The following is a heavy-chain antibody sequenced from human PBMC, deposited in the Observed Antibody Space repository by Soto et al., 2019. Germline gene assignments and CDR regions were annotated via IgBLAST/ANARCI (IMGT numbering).Heavy chain of an antibody. D-gene: IGHD3-3*01. CDR1: GGSVSSGSYY. J-gene: IGHJ4*02. CDR2: IYYSGST. CDR3: ANLYYDFWSGYQYFDY. Sequence: KTSETLSLTCTVSGGSVSSGSYYWSWIRQPPGKGLEWIGYIYYSGSTNYNPSLKSRVTISVDTSKNQFSLKLSSVTAADTAVYYCANLYYDFWSGYQYFDYWGQGTLVTVS. V-gene: IGHV4-61*01.